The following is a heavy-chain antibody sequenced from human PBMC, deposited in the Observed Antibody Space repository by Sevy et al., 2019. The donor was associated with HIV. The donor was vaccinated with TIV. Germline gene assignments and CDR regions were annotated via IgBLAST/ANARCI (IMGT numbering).Heavy chain of an antibody. CDR2: INSDGSST. CDR3: PRGDIVVVPAATTYGMDV. D-gene: IGHD2-2*01. J-gene: IGHJ6*02. V-gene: IGHV3-74*01. Sequence: GGSLRLSCAASGFTFSSYWMHWVRQAPGKGLVWVSRINSDGSSTSYADSVKGRFTISRDNAKNTLYLQMNSLRAEDTAVYYCPRGDIVVVPAATTYGMDVWGQGTTVTVSS. CDR1: GFTFSSYW.